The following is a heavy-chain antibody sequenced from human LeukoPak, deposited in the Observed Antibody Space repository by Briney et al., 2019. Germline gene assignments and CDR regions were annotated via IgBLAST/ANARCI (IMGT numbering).Heavy chain of an antibody. CDR1: GFTFSSYS. V-gene: IGHV3-21*01. Sequence: GGSLRLSCAASGFTFSSYSINWVRQAPGKGLEWVSCVSSTSSFIYYADSVKGRFTISRDNAKNSLYLQMNSLRAEDTAVYYCATHSSGGYARALDIWGQGTMVTVSS. J-gene: IGHJ3*02. CDR2: VSSTSSFI. D-gene: IGHD5-18*01. CDR3: ATHSSGGYARALDI.